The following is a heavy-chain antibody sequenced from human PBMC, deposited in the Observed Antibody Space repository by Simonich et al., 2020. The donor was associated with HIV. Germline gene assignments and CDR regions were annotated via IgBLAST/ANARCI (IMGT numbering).Heavy chain of an antibody. Sequence: EVQLVESGGGLVQPGGSLRLSCAASGFTFSAYWMTWIRQAPGKGVEWVVNIKQDGSEKYSVDSVKGRFTISRDNAKNSLYLQMNSLRAEDTAVYYCARDRGWNTFDIWGQGTMVTVSS. CDR3: ARDRGWNTFDI. CDR1: GFTFSAYW. CDR2: IKQDGSEK. V-gene: IGHV3-7*01. D-gene: IGHD1-1*01. J-gene: IGHJ3*02.